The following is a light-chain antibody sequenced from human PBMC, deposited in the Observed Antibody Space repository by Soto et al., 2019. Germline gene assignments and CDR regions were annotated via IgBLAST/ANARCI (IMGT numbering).Light chain of an antibody. V-gene: IGKV1-9*01. CDR2: ASS. CDR1: QGISSY. J-gene: IGKJ5*01. CDR3: QQLNTFPVT. Sequence: DIQLTQSPSFLSASVGVRVTITCRASQGISSYLAWYQQTPGKAPKLLIYASSTLQSGVPSRFSGSGSGTEFTLTISSLQPEDFATYYCQQLNTFPVTFGQGTRLDI.